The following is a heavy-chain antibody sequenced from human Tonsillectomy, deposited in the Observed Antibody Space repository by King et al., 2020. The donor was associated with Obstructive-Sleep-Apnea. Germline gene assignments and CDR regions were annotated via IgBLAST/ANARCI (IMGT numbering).Heavy chain of an antibody. CDR2: IYSGGST. CDR3: ARDHVSAAGRGD. CDR1: GFNVRSYY. J-gene: IGHJ4*02. V-gene: IGHV3-66*01. Sequence: VQLVESGGGLVQPGGSLRLSCAASGFNVRSYYMSWVRQAPGKGLEWVSLIYSGGSTYYADSVKGRFTITRDNSKNTLFLQMSSLRAEDTALYYCARDHVSAAGRGDWGQGTLVTVSS. D-gene: IGHD6-13*01.